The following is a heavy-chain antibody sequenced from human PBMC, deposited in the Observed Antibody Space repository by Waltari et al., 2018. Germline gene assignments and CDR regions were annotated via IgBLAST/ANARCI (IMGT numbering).Heavy chain of an antibody. D-gene: IGHD3-22*01. CDR3: ARVPERYYDSSGYSYYFDY. CDR1: GGSISSYY. Sequence: QVQLQESGPGLVKPSETLSLTCTVSGGSISSYYWSWIRQPPGKGLEWIGYIYYSGSTNYNPSLKSRVTISVDTSKNQFSLKLSSVTAADTAMYYCARVPERYYDSSGYSYYFDYWGQGTLVTVSS. J-gene: IGHJ4*02. V-gene: IGHV4-59*01. CDR2: IYYSGST.